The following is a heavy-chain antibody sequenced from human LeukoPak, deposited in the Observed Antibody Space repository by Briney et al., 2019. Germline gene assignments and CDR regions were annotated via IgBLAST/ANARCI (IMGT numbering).Heavy chain of an antibody. D-gene: IGHD6-13*01. V-gene: IGHV4-39*01. CDR1: GGSISSNSYY. J-gene: IGHJ5*02. CDR2: IYYSGST. CDR3: ARHGTGYSFPNWFDP. Sequence: PSETLSLTCTVSGGSISSNSYYWGWIRQPPGKGLEWIGSIYYSGSTYYNPSLKNRLTISVDTSKNQFSLKLSSVTATDTAVYYCARHGTGYSFPNWFDPWGQGTLVTVSS.